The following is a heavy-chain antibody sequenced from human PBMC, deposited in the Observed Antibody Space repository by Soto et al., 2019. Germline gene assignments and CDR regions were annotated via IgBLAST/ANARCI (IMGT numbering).Heavy chain of an antibody. CDR3: ARRPRYCSGTSCYTIDY. CDR2: ISYGGANK. D-gene: IGHD2-2*02. V-gene: IGHV3-30*03. Sequence: GGSLRLSCTASGIAFNTHAMHWVRHAPGKGLEWVAVISYGGANKYYADSVRGRFTISRDNSENTLFLQMSSLRPEDTAVYYCARRPRYCSGTSCYTIDYWGQGTLVPVSS. J-gene: IGHJ4*02. CDR1: GIAFNTHA.